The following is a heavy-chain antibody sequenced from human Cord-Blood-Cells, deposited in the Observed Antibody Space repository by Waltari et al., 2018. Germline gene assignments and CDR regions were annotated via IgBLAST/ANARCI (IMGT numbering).Heavy chain of an antibody. CDR1: GFTFSSYG. J-gene: IGHJ5*02. Sequence: QVQLVESGGGVVQPGRSLRLSCAASGFTFSSYGLHWVRQAPGKGLEWVGFIWYDESNRYYADSVKGRFTSSRDNSKNTLYLQMNSLRAEDTAMYYCAKGQKLGNWFDPWGQGTLVTVSS. CDR3: AKGQKLGNWFDP. D-gene: IGHD7-27*01. V-gene: IGHV3-30*02. CDR2: IWYDESNR.